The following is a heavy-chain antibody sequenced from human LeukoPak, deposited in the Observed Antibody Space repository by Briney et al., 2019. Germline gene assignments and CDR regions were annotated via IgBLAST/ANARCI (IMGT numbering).Heavy chain of an antibody. J-gene: IGHJ6*03. CDR3: ARSGTGVGYYYYYMDV. CDR1: GYTFTGYY. CDR2: INPNSGGT. V-gene: IGHV1-2*02. Sequence: ASVKVSCKASGYTFTGYYMHWVRQAPGQGLEWMGWINPNSGGTNYAQKFQGRVTMTRGTSISTAYMELNRLRSDDTAVYYCARSGTGVGYYYYYMDVWGKGTTVTVSS. D-gene: IGHD3-10*01.